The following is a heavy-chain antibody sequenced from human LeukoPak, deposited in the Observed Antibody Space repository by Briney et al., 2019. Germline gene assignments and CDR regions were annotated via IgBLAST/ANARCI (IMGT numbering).Heavy chain of an antibody. CDR3: ALLAQPMTV. CDR2: IIPIFGTA. Sequence: SVKVSCKASGYTFTSYYMHWVRQAPGQGLEWMGGIIPIFGTANYAQKFQGRVTITADESTSTAYMELSSLRSEDTAVYYCALLAQPMTVWGQGTLVTVSS. V-gene: IGHV1-69*13. J-gene: IGHJ4*02. CDR1: GYTFTSYY. D-gene: IGHD3-22*01.